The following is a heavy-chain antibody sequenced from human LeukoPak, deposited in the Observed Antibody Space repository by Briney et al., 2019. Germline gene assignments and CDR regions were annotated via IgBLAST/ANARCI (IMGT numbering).Heavy chain of an antibody. CDR1: GGSISSGGYY. V-gene: IGHV4-31*03. Sequence: SQTLSLTCTVSGGSISSGGYYWSWIRQHPGTGLEWIGYNYYSGSTYYNPSLKSRVTISVDTSKNQFSLKLSSVTAADTAVYYCARVVAENYYGMDVWGQGTTVTVSS. D-gene: IGHD2/OR15-2a*01. J-gene: IGHJ6*02. CDR3: ARVVAENYYGMDV. CDR2: NYYSGST.